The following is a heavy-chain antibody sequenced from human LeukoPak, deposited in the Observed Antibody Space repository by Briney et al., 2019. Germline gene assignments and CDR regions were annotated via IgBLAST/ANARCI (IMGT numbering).Heavy chain of an antibody. V-gene: IGHV1-3*01. D-gene: IGHD4-23*01. CDR3: ARGEIGGNFDP. J-gene: IGHJ5*02. CDR1: GYTFTSYA. CDR2: INAGNGNT. Sequence: ASVKVSCKASGYTFTSYAMHWVRQAPGQRLEWMGWINAGNGNTKYSQKFQGRVTITRDTSASTAYMELSSLRSEDTAVYYRARGEIGGNFDPWGQGTLVTVSS.